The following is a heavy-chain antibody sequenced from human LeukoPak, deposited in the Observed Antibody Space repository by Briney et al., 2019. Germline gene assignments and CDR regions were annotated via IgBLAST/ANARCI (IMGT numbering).Heavy chain of an antibody. J-gene: IGHJ4*02. CDR3: AKRAAGYYFDH. CDR1: GFTFSSYG. Sequence: QPGRSLRLSCAASGFTFSSYGMHWVRQAPGKGLEWVAVIWYDGSNKYYADSVKGRFTISRDNSKNTLYLQMNSLTAEDTAVYYCAKRAAGYYFDHWGQGTLVTVSS. V-gene: IGHV3-33*06. CDR2: IWYDGSNK. D-gene: IGHD6-13*01.